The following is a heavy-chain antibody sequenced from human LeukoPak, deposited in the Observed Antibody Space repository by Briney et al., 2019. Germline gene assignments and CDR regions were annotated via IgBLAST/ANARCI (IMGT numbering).Heavy chain of an antibody. Sequence: PGGSLRLSCAASGFTSSNAWMSWIRQAPGKGLEWVGRIKSKSEGGPTDYAAPVRGRFTISRDDSKNTLYLQMNSLRTEDTAAYYCAKEGGLQSLPYNWFDPWGQGTLVTVSS. D-gene: IGHD5-24*01. V-gene: IGHV3-15*01. CDR2: IKSKSEGGPT. CDR1: GFTSSNAW. CDR3: AKEGGLQSLPYNWFDP. J-gene: IGHJ5*02.